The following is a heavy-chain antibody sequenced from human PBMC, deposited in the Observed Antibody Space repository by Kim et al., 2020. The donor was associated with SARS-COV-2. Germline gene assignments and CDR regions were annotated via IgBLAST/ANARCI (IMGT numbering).Heavy chain of an antibody. V-gene: IGHV5-10-1*01. CDR2: IDPSDSYT. CDR3: ARLKGMGSSGGYDPGDYYYYGMDV. D-gene: IGHD6-19*01. CDR1: GYSFTSYW. Sequence: GESLKISCKGSGYSFTSYWISWVRQMPGKGLEWMGRIDPSDSYTNYSPSFQGHVTISADKSISTAYLQWSSLKASDTAMYYCARLKGMGSSGGYDPGDYYYYGMDVWGQGTTVTVSS. J-gene: IGHJ6*02.